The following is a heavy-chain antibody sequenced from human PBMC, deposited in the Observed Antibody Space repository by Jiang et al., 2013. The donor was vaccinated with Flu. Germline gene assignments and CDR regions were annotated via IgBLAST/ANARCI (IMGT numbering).Heavy chain of an antibody. Sequence: FGSYWMSWVRQAPGKGAGVGGQYKGRWKRHKYVDSVKGRFTISRDNAKKSLYLQMNSLRAEDTAVYHCARVYSSSSGRGLDYWGQGTLVIVSS. CDR2: KGRWKRH. CDR3: ARVYSSSSGRGLDY. D-gene: IGHD6-6*01. V-gene: IGHV3-7*03. J-gene: IGHJ4*02. CDR1: FGSYW.